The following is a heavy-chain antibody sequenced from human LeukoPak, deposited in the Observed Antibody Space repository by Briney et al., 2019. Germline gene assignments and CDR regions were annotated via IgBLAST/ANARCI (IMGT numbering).Heavy chain of an antibody. V-gene: IGHV4-34*01. Sequence: SETLSLTCAVYGGSFSGYYWSWIRQPPGKGLEWIGEINHSGSTNYNPSLKSRVTISVDTSKNQFSLKLSSVTAADTAVYYCARGSSSWYWAPLTPPTHNWFDPWGQGTLVTVSS. CDR3: ARGSSSWYWAPLTPPTHNWFDP. CDR2: INHSGST. D-gene: IGHD6-13*01. J-gene: IGHJ5*02. CDR1: GGSFSGYY.